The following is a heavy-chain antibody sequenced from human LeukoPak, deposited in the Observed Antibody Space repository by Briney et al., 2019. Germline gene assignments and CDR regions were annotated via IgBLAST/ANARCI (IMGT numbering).Heavy chain of an antibody. V-gene: IGHV3-66*01. D-gene: IGHD4-23*01. CDR2: IYSGGST. CDR3: ARGTEGNPYLHGDY. J-gene: IGHJ4*02. Sequence: PGGSLRLSCAASGFTVSSNYMSWVRQAPGKGLEWVSVIYSGGSTYYADSVKGRFTISRDNSKNTLYLQMNSLRAEDTAVYCCARGTEGNPYLHGDYWGQGTLVTVSS. CDR1: GFTVSSNY.